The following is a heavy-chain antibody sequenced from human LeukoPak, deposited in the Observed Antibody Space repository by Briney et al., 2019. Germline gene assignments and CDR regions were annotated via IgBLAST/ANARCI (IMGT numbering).Heavy chain of an antibody. CDR1: GGSISSYY. V-gene: IGHV4-59*08. Sequence: SETLSLTCTVSGGSISSYYWSWIRQPPGKGLESIGNIYYSGSTNSNPSLKSRVTISVDTSKNQFSLKVRSVTAADTAVYYCASTSNYAFNIWGQGTMVTVSS. CDR2: IYYSGST. CDR3: ASTSNYAFNI. J-gene: IGHJ3*02. D-gene: IGHD5-24*01.